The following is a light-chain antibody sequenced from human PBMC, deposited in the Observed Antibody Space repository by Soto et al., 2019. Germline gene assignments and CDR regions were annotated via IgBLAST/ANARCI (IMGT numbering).Light chain of an antibody. V-gene: IGLV2-14*03. CDR1: SSDVGGYKY. J-gene: IGLJ2*01. CDR2: DVS. Sequence: QSALTQPASVSGSPGQSITISCTGTSSDVGGYKYVSWYQQHPDKAPKLMIYDVSNRPSGVSNRFSGSKSGSTASLTISGLQAEDEADYYCSSYTRSSTHVVFGGGTKVTVL. CDR3: SSYTRSSTHVV.